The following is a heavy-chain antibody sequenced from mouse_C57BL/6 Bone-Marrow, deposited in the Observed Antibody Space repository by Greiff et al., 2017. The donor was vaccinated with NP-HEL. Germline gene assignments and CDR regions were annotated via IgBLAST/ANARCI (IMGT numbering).Heavy chain of an antibody. J-gene: IGHJ1*03. CDR2: IHPNSGST. CDR1: GYTFTSYW. V-gene: IGHV1-64*01. CDR3: ARRQLLRSYFDV. D-gene: IGHD1-1*01. Sequence: VQLQQPGAELVKPGASVKLSCKASGYTFTSYWMHWVKQRPGQGLEWIGMIHPNSGSTNYNEKFKSKATLTVDKSSSPAYMQLSSLTSEDSAVYYCARRQLLRSYFDVWGTGTTVTVSS.